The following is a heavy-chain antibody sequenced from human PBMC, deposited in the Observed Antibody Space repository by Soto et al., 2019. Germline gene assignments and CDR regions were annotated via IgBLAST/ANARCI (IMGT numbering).Heavy chain of an antibody. CDR2: ISAYNGNT. CDR1: GYTFTSYG. CDR3: AVWTYQLPPQDAFDI. Sequence: QVQLMQSGAEVKKPGASVKVSCKASGYTFTSYGISWVRQAPGQGLEWMGWISAYNGNTNYAQKLQGRVTMTTDTSTSTAYMELRSLRSDDTAVYYCAVWTYQLPPQDAFDIWGQGTMVTVSS. V-gene: IGHV1-18*01. D-gene: IGHD2-2*01. J-gene: IGHJ3*02.